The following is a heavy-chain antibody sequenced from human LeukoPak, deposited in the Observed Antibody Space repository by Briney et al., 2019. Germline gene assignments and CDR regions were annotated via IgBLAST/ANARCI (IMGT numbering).Heavy chain of an antibody. Sequence: GGSLRLSCAASGFTFGSYSMNWVRQAPGKGLEWISYISSGSRTIYYAGSVEGRFTVSRDNAKNSLYLQMNSLRAEDTAVYYCARDPGDSGLDYWGQGTLVTVSS. J-gene: IGHJ4*02. CDR3: ARDPGDSGLDY. D-gene: IGHD2-21*02. CDR1: GFTFGSYS. CDR2: ISSGSRTI. V-gene: IGHV3-48*01.